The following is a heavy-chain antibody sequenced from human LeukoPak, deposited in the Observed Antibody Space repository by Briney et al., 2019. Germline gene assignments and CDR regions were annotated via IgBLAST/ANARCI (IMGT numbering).Heavy chain of an antibody. CDR1: GFTLSDEG. CDR2: ITPKGDWT. CDR3: VHLYAVEQGY. J-gene: IGHJ4*02. D-gene: IGHD2-8*01. V-gene: IGHV3-64D*09. Sequence: GGSLRLSCSASGFTLSDEGIHWIRQAPGKGLEFVSSITPKGDWTYYADSGKGRFSVSRDKSKNTVYLHMSSLRNDDTALYYCVHLYAVEQGYWGQGTLVTVSS.